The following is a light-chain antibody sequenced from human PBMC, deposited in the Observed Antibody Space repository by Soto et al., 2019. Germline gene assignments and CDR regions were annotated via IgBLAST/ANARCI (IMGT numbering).Light chain of an antibody. Sequence: DIQMTQSPSTLSASVGDRVTITCRASQSISSWLAWYQQKPGKAPKLLIYDASSLESGVPSRFSGSGSGTEFTLTIISLQPDDFATYYCQQYNSIRYTFGQGTKLEIK. V-gene: IGKV1-5*01. CDR2: DAS. J-gene: IGKJ2*01. CDR1: QSISSW. CDR3: QQYNSIRYT.